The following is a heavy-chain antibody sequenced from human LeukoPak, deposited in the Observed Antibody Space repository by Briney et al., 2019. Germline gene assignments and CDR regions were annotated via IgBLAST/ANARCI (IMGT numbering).Heavy chain of an antibody. J-gene: IGHJ6*02. CDR1: GFTFSSYA. D-gene: IGHD3-3*01. CDR3: AKGTYYDFWSGDNYYYYYGMDV. CDR2: ISGSGGST. V-gene: IGHV3-23*01. Sequence: GGSLRLSCAASGFTFSSYAMSWVRQAPGKGLEWVSAISGSGGSTYYADSVKGRFTISRDNSKNTLYLQMNSLRAEDTAVYYCAKGTYYDFWSGDNYYYYYGMDVWGQGTTVTVSS.